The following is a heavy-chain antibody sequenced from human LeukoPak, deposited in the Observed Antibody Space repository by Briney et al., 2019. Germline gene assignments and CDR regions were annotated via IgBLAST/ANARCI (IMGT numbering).Heavy chain of an antibody. Sequence: GGSLRLSCAASGFTFSSYWMSWVRQAPGKGLEWVANIKQDGSEKYYVDSVKGRFTISRDNAKNSLYLQMNSLRAEDTAVYYCAGAYYYDSSGYYGYWGQGTLVTVSS. J-gene: IGHJ4*02. CDR2: IKQDGSEK. D-gene: IGHD3-22*01. V-gene: IGHV3-7*01. CDR3: AGAYYYDSSGYYGY. CDR1: GFTFSSYW.